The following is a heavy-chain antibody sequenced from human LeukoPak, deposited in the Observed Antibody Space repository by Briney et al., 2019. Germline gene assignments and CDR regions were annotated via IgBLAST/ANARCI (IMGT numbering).Heavy chain of an antibody. D-gene: IGHD4-17*01. CDR1: GYTFTSYY. J-gene: IGHJ4*02. V-gene: IGHV1-46*01. CDR3: ARDNGGYGDYNFDY. CDR2: INPSGGST. Sequence: GASVKVSCKASGYTFTSYYMHWVRQAPGQGLEWMGIINPSGGSTNYAQKFQGRVTMTRDTSTSAVYMELRSLRSEDTAVYYCARDNGGYGDYNFDYWGQGTLVTVSS.